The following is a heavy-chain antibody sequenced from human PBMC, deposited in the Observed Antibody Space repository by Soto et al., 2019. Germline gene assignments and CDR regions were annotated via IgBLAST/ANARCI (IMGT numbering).Heavy chain of an antibody. CDR2: ISAYNGNT. Sequence: QVQLVQSGAEVKKPGASVKVSCKASGYTFTSYGISWVRQAPGQGLEWMGWISAYNGNTNYAQKLQGRVTMTTDTATSTAYMELRSLRSDDTAVYYCASVHGMVRGVVARVYYYCGMDVWGQGPTVTVSS. CDR3: ASVHGMVRGVVARVYYYCGMDV. V-gene: IGHV1-18*01. D-gene: IGHD3-10*01. CDR1: GYTFTSYG. J-gene: IGHJ6*02.